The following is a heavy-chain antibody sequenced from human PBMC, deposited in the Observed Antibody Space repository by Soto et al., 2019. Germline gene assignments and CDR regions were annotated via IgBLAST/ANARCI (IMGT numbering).Heavy chain of an antibody. J-gene: IGHJ6*02. CDR1: GFTFSSYA. CDR2: ISYDGSNK. D-gene: IGHD3-9*01. CDR3: ARNPGIFDWLLWGYYYYGRAV. V-gene: IGHV3-30-3*01. Sequence: GGSLRLSCAASGFTFSSYAMHWVRQAPGKGLKWVAVISYDGSNKYYADSVKGRFTISRDNSKNTLYLQMNSLRAEDTAVYYCARNPGIFDWLLWGYYYYGRAVWGQGTTVTVSS.